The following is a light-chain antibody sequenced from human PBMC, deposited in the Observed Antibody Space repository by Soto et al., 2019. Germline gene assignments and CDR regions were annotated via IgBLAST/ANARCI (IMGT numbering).Light chain of an antibody. CDR3: QQYGSSPWT. CDR2: GAS. Sequence: EIVLTQSPGTLSLSPGERAALSCRASQSVRSSNLAWYQQKSGQAPRLLIYGASSRATGIPDRFSGSGSGTDLTFTISGLEPEDFAVYYCQQYGSSPWTFGQGTKVEI. V-gene: IGKV3-20*01. CDR1: QSVRSSN. J-gene: IGKJ1*01.